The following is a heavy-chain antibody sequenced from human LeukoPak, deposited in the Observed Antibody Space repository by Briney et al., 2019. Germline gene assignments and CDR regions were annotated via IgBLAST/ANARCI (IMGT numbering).Heavy chain of an antibody. CDR2: ISYDGSNK. Sequence: QPGRSLRLSCAASGFTFSSYAMHWVRQAPGKGLEWVAVISYDGSNKYYADSVKGRFTISRDNSKNTLYLQMNSLRAEDTAVDYCARPPYYYDSSGYQYYYYGMAVWGQGTTVTVSS. CDR1: GFTFSSYA. D-gene: IGHD3-22*01. CDR3: ARPPYYYDSSGYQYYYYGMAV. J-gene: IGHJ6*01. V-gene: IGHV3-30*04.